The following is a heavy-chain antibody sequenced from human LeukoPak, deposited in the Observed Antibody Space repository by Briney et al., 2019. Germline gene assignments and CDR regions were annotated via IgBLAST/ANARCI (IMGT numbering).Heavy chain of an antibody. Sequence: GRSLRLSCAASGFTFSSYGMHWVRQAPGKGLEWVAVTSYDGSNKYYADSVKGRFTISRDNSKNTLYLQMNSLRAEDTAVYYCVRAPYYSGIEHYFDHWGQGILVTVSS. D-gene: IGHD3-22*01. CDR2: TSYDGSNK. V-gene: IGHV3-30*03. CDR1: GFTFSSYG. J-gene: IGHJ4*02. CDR3: VRAPYYSGIEHYFDH.